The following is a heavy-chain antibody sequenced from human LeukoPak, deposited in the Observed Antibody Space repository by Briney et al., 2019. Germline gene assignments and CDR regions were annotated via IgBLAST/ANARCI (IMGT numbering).Heavy chain of an antibody. CDR1: GFTFSSYT. D-gene: IGHD2-2*01. Sequence: VGCLRLSCAASGFTFSSYTMSWVCQAPRKGLEWVSAISGTGGSTYYADSVKGRFTISRDNSKNTLYLQMNSLRAEDTAVYYCAKDRPSRGVPGYYYYGMDVWGQGTTVTVSS. V-gene: IGHV3-23*01. CDR3: AKDRPSRGVPGYYYYGMDV. J-gene: IGHJ6*02. CDR2: ISGTGGST.